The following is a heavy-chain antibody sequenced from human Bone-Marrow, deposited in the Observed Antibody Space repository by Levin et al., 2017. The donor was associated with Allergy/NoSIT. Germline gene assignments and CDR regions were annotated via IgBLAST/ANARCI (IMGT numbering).Heavy chain of an antibody. D-gene: IGHD4-11*01. J-gene: IGHJ4*02. CDR3: ARLQTAPGYYFDY. V-gene: IGHV1-3*01. Sequence: EASVKVSCKASGYTFTSYAIHWVRQAPGQRLEWMGWINPGNGNPKYSQKFQGRVTVTRDTSATTAYMELSGLRSEDTAVYYCARLQTAPGYYFDYWGQGTLVTVSS. CDR2: INPGNGNP. CDR1: GYTFTSYA.